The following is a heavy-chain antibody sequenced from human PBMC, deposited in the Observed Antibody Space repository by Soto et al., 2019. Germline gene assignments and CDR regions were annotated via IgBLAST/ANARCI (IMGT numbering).Heavy chain of an antibody. CDR2: SSDRRTGNT. V-gene: IGHV3-23*01. CDR3: TTWLTAHFDY. D-gene: IGHD2-21*02. J-gene: IGHJ4*02. CDR1: GFTFSSYT. Sequence: GGSLSLTCAASGFTFSSYTLTWVRRAPGKGLEWVATSSDRRTGNTHYSDSMRGRFTLSRDYSRNILFLQMDSLRADDTDLYYCTTWLTAHFDYWGRGTQVTVSS.